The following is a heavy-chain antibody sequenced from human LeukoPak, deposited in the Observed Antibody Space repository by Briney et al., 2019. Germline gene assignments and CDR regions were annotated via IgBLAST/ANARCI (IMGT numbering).Heavy chain of an antibody. CDR3: ARTPIYYFDNSGYYN. J-gene: IGHJ4*02. Sequence: PSETLSLTCTVSGGSISSYYWSWIRQPAGKGLEWIGLIYSSGSTSYNPSLKSRVTMSVDTSKKQFSLRLSSVTAADTAVYYCARTPIYYFDNSGYYNWGQETLVTVSS. CDR2: IYSSGST. CDR1: GGSISSYY. D-gene: IGHD3-22*01. V-gene: IGHV4-4*07.